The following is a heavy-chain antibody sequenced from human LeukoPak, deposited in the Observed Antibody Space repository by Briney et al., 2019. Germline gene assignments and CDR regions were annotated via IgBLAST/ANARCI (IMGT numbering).Heavy chain of an antibody. CDR3: ARSGRRIAAAGAMGY. CDR2: IYYSGST. J-gene: IGHJ4*02. Sequence: PSQTLSLTCTVSGGSISSGGYCWSWIRQHPGTGLEWIGYIYYSGSTYYNPSLKSRVTISVDTSKNQFSLKLSSVTAADTAVYYCARSGRRIAAAGAMGYWGQGTLVTVSS. D-gene: IGHD6-13*01. CDR1: GGSISSGGYC. V-gene: IGHV4-31*03.